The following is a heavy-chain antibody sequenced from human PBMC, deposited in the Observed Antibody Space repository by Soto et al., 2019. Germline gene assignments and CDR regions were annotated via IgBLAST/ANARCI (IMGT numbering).Heavy chain of an antibody. CDR2: ISGFNGQT. V-gene: IGHV1-18*01. CDR1: GNTFASHG. D-gene: IGHD3-10*01. CDR3: ARVDPRVVAVVRDY. J-gene: IGHJ4*02. Sequence: ASVKVSCKASGNTFASHGFSWGRQAPGKGLEWMGWISGFNGQTNYALKFQGRVTLTTDTSTSTAYMELRSLRSDDTAVYFCARVDPRVVAVVRDYWGQGTLVTVSS.